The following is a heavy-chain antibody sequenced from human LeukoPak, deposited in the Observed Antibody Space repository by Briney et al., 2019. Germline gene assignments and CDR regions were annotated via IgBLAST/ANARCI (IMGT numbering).Heavy chain of an antibody. CDR1: GFTFSSYW. Sequence: GGSLRLSCAASGFTFSSYWMSWVRQAPGKGLAWVANIKQDGSEKYYVDSAKGRFTISRDNAKNSLYLQMNSLRAEDTAVYYCARDFRGGVLLWFGELYDAFDIWGQGTMVTVSS. J-gene: IGHJ3*02. CDR2: IKQDGSEK. V-gene: IGHV3-7*03. D-gene: IGHD3-10*01. CDR3: ARDFRGGVLLWFGELYDAFDI.